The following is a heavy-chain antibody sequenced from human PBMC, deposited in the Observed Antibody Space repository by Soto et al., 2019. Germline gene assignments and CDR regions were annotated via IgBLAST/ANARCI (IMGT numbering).Heavy chain of an antibody. CDR1: GFSFTGYY. V-gene: IGHV1-2*04. CDR2: INPNSGGT. Sequence: ASVKVSCKASGFSFTGYYIHWLRQAPGQGLEWMGWINPNSGGTNYAQKFQGWVTMTRDTSISTAYMELSRLRSDDTAVYYCARSIAAAGTGAFDIWGQGTMVTVSS. CDR3: ARSIAAAGTGAFDI. J-gene: IGHJ3*02. D-gene: IGHD6-13*01.